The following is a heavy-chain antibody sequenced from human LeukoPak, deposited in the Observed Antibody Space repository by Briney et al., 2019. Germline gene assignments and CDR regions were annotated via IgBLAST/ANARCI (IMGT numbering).Heavy chain of an antibody. V-gene: IGHV3-30*04. J-gene: IGHJ4*02. CDR1: GFTFSSYA. CDR3: AKTLGRDCSTTSCYDNY. Sequence: GGSLRLSCAASGFTFSSYAMHWVRQAPGKGLEWVAVISYDGSNKYYADSVKGRFTISRDISENTLYLQMNSLRAEDTAVYYCAKTLGRDCSTTSCYDNYWGQGTLVTVSS. CDR2: ISYDGSNK. D-gene: IGHD2-2*01.